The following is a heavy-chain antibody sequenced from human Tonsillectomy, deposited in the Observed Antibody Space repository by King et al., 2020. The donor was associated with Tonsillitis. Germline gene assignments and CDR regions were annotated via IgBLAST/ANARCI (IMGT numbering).Heavy chain of an antibody. D-gene: IGHD2-8*01. Sequence: VQLVESGGGLVQPGGSLRLSCAASGFTFSSYAMSWVRQAPGKGLEWVSAISGSGGSTYYADSVKGRFTISRDNSKNTLYLQMNSLGAEDTAVYYCAKDEGYCTNGVCYRGAGLDYWGQGTLVTVSS. CDR2: ISGSGGST. CDR3: AKDEGYCTNGVCYRGAGLDY. J-gene: IGHJ4*02. V-gene: IGHV3-23*04. CDR1: GFTFSSYA.